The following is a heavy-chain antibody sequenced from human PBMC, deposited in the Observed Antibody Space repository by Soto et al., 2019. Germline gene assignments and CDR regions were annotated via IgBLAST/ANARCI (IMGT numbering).Heavy chain of an antibody. D-gene: IGHD3-22*01. J-gene: IGHJ4*02. Sequence: QVQMQEWGPGLLNPSETLSLTCTVSGGSIRSYYWCWIRQPAGKRLEWIGRIYTSGRTNYNPSLKSRVTMSVDTSKNQFSLKLSSVTAADTAVYYCARADSSGYYYRFDYWGQGTLVTVSS. CDR1: GGSIRSYY. CDR2: IYTSGRT. CDR3: ARADSSGYYYRFDY. V-gene: IGHV4-4*07.